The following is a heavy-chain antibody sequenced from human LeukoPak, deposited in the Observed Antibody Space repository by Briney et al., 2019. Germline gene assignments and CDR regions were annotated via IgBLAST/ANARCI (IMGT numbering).Heavy chain of an antibody. D-gene: IGHD6-13*01. CDR1: GGSISSGGYY. V-gene: IGHV4-31*03. J-gene: IGHJ5*01. CDR2: IYYSGST. CDR3: ARGRGQQLVLLVDWFDS. Sequence: SQTLSLTCTVSGGSISSGGYYWSWIRQHPGKGLEWIGYIYYSGSTYYNPSLKSRVTISVDTSKNQFSLKLSSVTAADTAVYYCARGRGQQLVLLVDWFDSWGQGTLVTVSS.